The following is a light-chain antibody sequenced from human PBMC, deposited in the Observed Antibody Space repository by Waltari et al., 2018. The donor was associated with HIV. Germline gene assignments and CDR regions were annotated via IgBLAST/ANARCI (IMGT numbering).Light chain of an antibody. CDR1: QGIGRW. V-gene: IGKV1-5*03. Sequence: DIQMTQSPSTLSVSVGDRVTITCRASQGIGRWLAWYQQKPGRAPKLLIYKASSLERGVPSRFSGSGSGTEFTLSISSLQPDDFATYYCQEYNSIAGYTYGQGTKLEVK. CDR2: KAS. CDR3: QEYNSIAGYT. J-gene: IGKJ2*01.